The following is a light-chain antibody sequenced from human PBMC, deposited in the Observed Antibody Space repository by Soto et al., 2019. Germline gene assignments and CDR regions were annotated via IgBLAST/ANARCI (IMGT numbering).Light chain of an antibody. CDR2: DTS. Sequence: EIVLTQSPGTLSLSPGERATLSCRASQSLTNSFIAWYQQKPGQAPRLLIYDTSSRATGIPDGFSGSGSGTDFTLTISRLEPEDFAVFFCQQYGTSEIIFGQGTRLEI. J-gene: IGKJ5*01. CDR1: QSLTNSF. V-gene: IGKV3-20*01. CDR3: QQYGTSEII.